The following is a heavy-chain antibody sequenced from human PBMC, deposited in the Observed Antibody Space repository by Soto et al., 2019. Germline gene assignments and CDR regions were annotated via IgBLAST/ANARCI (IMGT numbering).Heavy chain of an antibody. J-gene: IGHJ6*02. D-gene: IGHD3-3*02. Sequence: ASVKVSCKVSGYTLTELSMHWVRQAPGKGLEWMGGFDPEDGETIYAQKFQGRVTMTEDTSTDTAYMELSSLRSEDTAVYYCATSHFSSGYYSAFDYYYFYGMDVWGQGTTFTVSS. CDR2: FDPEDGET. V-gene: IGHV1-24*01. CDR1: GYTLTELS. CDR3: ATSHFSSGYYSAFDYYYFYGMDV.